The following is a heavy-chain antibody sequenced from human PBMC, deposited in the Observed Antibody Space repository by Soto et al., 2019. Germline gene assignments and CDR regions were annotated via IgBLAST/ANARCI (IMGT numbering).Heavy chain of an antibody. Sequence: PSETLSLTCTVSGASINTHYWSWIRQPPGKGLEWIGQVFYSGSTNYNPSLKSRVTISVDTSKNQFSLKLSSVTAADTAVYYCARGLVLAIWGQGTLVTVPQ. CDR2: VFYSGST. CDR1: GASINTHY. J-gene: IGHJ4*02. CDR3: ARGLVLAI. V-gene: IGHV4-59*08.